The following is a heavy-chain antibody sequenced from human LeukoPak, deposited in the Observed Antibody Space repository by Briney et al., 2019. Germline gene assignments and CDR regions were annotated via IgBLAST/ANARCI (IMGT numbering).Heavy chain of an antibody. D-gene: IGHD6-13*01. CDR2: MNPNSGNT. CDR3: ARSLAAAGHIDY. Sequence: ASVKVSFTASGYTFTIYDINWVRQAPGQGLEWMGWMNPNSGNTGYAQKFQGRVTITRNTSISTAYMELSSLRSEDTAVYYCARSLAAAGHIDYWGQGTLVTVSS. J-gene: IGHJ4*02. CDR1: GYTFTIYD. V-gene: IGHV1-8*03.